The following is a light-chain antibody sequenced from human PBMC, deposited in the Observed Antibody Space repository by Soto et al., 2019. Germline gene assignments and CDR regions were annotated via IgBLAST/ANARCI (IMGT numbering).Light chain of an antibody. Sequence: QSVLTQPASVSGSPGQSITISCTGNSSDVGYHNYVSWYRQHPGKAPRLMIYEVNNRPSGVSNRFSGSKSGNTASLTISGLQAEDEADYYCSSCTSSNTLLYVFGTGTKVIVL. CDR3: SSCTSSNTLLYV. CDR1: SSDVGYHNY. V-gene: IGLV2-14*01. J-gene: IGLJ1*01. CDR2: EVN.